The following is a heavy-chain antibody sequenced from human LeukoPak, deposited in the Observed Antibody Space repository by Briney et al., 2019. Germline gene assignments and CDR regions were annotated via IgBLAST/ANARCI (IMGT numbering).Heavy chain of an antibody. Sequence: GGSLRLSCAASGFIFSSYGMHWVRQAPGKGLEWVAVIWYDGSNKYYADSVKGRFTISRDNYKNTMYLQMHSLRADDTAVSYCARDRGAAATFDYWGQGTLVTVSS. J-gene: IGHJ4*02. CDR1: GFIFSSYG. D-gene: IGHD6-13*01. CDR3: ARDRGAAATFDY. CDR2: IWYDGSNK. V-gene: IGHV3-33*01.